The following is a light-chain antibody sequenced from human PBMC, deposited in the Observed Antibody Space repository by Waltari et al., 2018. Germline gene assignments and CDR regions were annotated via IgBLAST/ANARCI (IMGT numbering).Light chain of an antibody. Sequence: EIVMTQSPATLSVSPGERATLSCRARPSVSSNVARYQQKPGQAPRLLIYGASTRATGIPARFSGSGSGTEFTLTISSLQSEDFAVYYCQQYNNWPPLTFGGGTKVEIK. CDR1: PSVSSN. J-gene: IGKJ4*01. V-gene: IGKV3-15*01. CDR3: QQYNNWPPLT. CDR2: GAS.